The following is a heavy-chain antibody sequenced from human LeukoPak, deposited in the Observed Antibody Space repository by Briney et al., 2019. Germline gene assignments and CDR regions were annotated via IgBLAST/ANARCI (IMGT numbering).Heavy chain of an antibody. J-gene: IGHJ4*02. Sequence: SVKLSCTVSGGTFSSYSISWMRQAPGQGREWMGGIIPIFGTANYAQYFKGRVTITADESTSTASTDLSSMRSEDTAVYSCARCGEWQGLAAVDYWGQGTLVTVSS. D-gene: IGHD2-15*01. CDR3: ARCGEWQGLAAVDY. V-gene: IGHV1-69*13. CDR2: IIPIFGTA. CDR1: GGTFSSYS.